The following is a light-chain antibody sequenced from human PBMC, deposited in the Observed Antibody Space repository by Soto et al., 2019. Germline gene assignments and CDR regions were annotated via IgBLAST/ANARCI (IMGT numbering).Light chain of an antibody. CDR1: NIGSKS. V-gene: IGLV3-21*04. Sequence: SSELTQPPSVSVAPGTTARVTCGGNNIGSKSVHWYQQRPGQAPVLVIYYDSDRPSGIPERFSGSNSGNTATLTISRVEAGDEADYYCQVWDSSSDHAVFGGGTQLTVL. CDR3: QVWDSSSDHAV. CDR2: YDS. J-gene: IGLJ7*01.